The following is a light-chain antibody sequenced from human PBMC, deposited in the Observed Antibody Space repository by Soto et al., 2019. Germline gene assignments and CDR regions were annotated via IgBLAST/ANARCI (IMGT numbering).Light chain of an antibody. Sequence: DIQMTQSPSSLSASVGDRVTINCRASQTISTYLNWYQQKPGKAPMLLIYAASNLQSGVPSRFSGSGTGTDFNLTVTSLHPEDFATYHCQQSYTIPLTFGGGT. V-gene: IGKV1-39*01. CDR1: QTISTY. J-gene: IGKJ4*01. CDR3: QQSYTIPLT. CDR2: AAS.